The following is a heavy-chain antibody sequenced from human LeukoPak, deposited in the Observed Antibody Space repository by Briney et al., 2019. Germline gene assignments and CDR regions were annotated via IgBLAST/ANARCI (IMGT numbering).Heavy chain of an antibody. V-gene: IGHV3-23*01. CDR2: ISGSGGST. CDR3: AKDRGSSGYYDY. D-gene: IGHD3-22*01. J-gene: IGHJ4*02. CDR1: GFTFSSYA. Sequence: GGSLGLSCAASGFTFSSYAMSWVRQAPGKGLEWVSVISGSGGSTYYADSVKGRFTISRDNSKNTLYLQMNSLRAEDTAVYYCAKDRGSSGYYDYWGQGTLVTVSS.